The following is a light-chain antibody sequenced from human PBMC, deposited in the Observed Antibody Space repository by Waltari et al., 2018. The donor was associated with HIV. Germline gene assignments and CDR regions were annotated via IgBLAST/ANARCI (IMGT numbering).Light chain of an antibody. CDR2: DVS. CDR1: SRDIDTYHY. J-gene: IGLJ2*01. V-gene: IGLV2-14*03. Sequence: SDLTQSASVSGSPGPSITIPCTGTSRDIDTYHYVPGYQQHPGEAPKLINYDVSNRPSGVSNRFSGSKSGNTASLTISGLQAEDEADYYCSSYTIWSTLEFVGGTKLTVL. CDR3: SSYTIWSTLE.